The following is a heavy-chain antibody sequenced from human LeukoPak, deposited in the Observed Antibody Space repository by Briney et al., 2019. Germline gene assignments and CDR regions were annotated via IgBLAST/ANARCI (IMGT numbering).Heavy chain of an antibody. CDR2: IFLVRST. CDR3: ASRSYYYDSSGYLGGFRAFDI. D-gene: IGHD3-22*01. V-gene: IGHV4-59*08. Sequence: SETLSLTCTVSGGSISSYYWSWIRQPPGKGLEWIGYIFLVRSTNYNPSLKSRVTISVDTSKNQFSLKLSSVTAADTAVYYCASRSYYYDSSGYLGGFRAFDIWGQGTMVTVSS. CDR1: GGSISSYY. J-gene: IGHJ3*02.